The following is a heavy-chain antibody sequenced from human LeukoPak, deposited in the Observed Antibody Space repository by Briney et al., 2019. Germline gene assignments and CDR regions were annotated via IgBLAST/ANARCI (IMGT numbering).Heavy chain of an antibody. CDR1: GYTFTDYG. CDR3: ASGRTDIVVVPATLRNYYFDY. V-gene: IGHV1-69*06. Sequence: GASVKVSCQASGYTFTDYGISWVRQAPGQGLEWMGGIMPMFGTANYAQKFQGRVTITADKSTSTAYMELSSLRSEDTAVYYCASGRTDIVVVPATLRNYYFDYWGQGTLVTVSS. CDR2: IMPMFGTA. J-gene: IGHJ4*02. D-gene: IGHD2-2*01.